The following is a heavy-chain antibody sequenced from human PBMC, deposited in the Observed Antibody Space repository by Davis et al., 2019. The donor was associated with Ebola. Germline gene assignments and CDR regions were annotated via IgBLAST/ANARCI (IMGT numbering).Heavy chain of an antibody. CDR3: ARGWFRGSMDV. CDR1: GDSVSVNSGG. Sequence: PSETLSLTCAISGDSVSVNSGGWNWIRQSPSRGLEWLGRTYYTSKWYNDYAESVRSRITVNADTSKNQLSLQLNSMTPEDTGLYYCARGWFRGSMDVWGEGTTVTVSS. D-gene: IGHD3-10*01. CDR2: TYYTSKWYN. V-gene: IGHV6-1*01. J-gene: IGHJ6*04.